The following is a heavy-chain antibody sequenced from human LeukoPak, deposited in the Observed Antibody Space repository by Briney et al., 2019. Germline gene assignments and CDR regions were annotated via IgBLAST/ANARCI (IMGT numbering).Heavy chain of an antibody. Sequence: GASVKVSCKASGYTFTGYYMHWVRQAPGQGLEWMGWINPNSGGTNYAQKFQGRVTMTRDTSISTAYMELSRLRSDDTAVYYCARARHMITFGGVIVIPHLFDYWGQGTLVTVSS. CDR1: GYTFTGYY. CDR2: INPNSGGT. V-gene: IGHV1-2*02. J-gene: IGHJ4*02. D-gene: IGHD3-16*02. CDR3: ARARHMITFGGVIVIPHLFDY.